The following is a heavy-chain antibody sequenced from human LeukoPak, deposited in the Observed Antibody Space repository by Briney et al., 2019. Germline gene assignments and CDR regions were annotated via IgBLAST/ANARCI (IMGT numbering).Heavy chain of an antibody. CDR2: ISSSSSYI. J-gene: IGHJ4*02. V-gene: IGHV3-21*04. D-gene: IGHD2-15*01. Sequence: NPGGSLRLSCAASGFTFSSYSMNWVRQAPGKGLEWVSSISSSSSYIYYADSVQGRFTISRDNSKSTLCLQMNSLRAEDTAVYYCAKQLGYCSDGSCYFPYWGQGTLVTVSS. CDR3: AKQLGYCSDGSCYFPY. CDR1: GFTFSSYS.